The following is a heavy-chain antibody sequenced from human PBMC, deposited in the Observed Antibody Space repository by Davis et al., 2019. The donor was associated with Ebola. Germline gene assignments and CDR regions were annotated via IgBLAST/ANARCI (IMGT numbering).Heavy chain of an antibody. CDR2: IFYGGST. CDR1: GGSISIYY. Sequence: MPSETLSLTCTVSGGSISIYYWSWIRQPTGKGLEWIGYIFYGGSTNYNPSLKSRVTISVDTSKNQFSLKLSSVTAADTAVYYCATGTLYWYFDLWGRGTLVTVSS. CDR3: ATGTLYWYFDL. V-gene: IGHV4-59*08. D-gene: IGHD1-14*01. J-gene: IGHJ2*01.